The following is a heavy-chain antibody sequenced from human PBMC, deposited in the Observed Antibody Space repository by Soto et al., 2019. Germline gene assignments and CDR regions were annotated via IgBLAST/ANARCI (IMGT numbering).Heavy chain of an antibody. CDR1: GGSISPYY. J-gene: IGHJ6*02. CDR2: IYYGGST. CDR3: ARRVVRGETGMDV. Sequence: SETLSLTCTVSGGSISPYYWSWIRQPPGKGLEWVGYIYYGGSTSYNPSLKSRVTISLETSKNQFSLKLSSVTAADTAVYYCARRVVRGETGMDVWGQGTTVTVSS. D-gene: IGHD3-10*01. V-gene: IGHV4-59*08.